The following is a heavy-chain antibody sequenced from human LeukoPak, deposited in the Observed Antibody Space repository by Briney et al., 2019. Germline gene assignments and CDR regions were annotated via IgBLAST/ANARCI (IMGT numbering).Heavy chain of an antibody. D-gene: IGHD3-22*01. CDR2: INPSGGST. Sequence: ASVKVSCKASGYTFTSYYMHWVRQAPGQGLEWMGIINPSGGSTSYAQKFQGRVTMTRDTSTSTVYMELSSLRSEDMAVYYCARGPDYYDSSGYYSGDYWGQGTLVTVSS. V-gene: IGHV1-46*01. CDR1: GYTFTSYY. CDR3: ARGPDYYDSSGYYSGDY. J-gene: IGHJ4*02.